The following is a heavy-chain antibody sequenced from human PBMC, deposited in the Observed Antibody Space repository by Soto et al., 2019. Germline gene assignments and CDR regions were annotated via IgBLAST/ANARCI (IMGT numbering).Heavy chain of an antibody. D-gene: IGHD3-3*02. CDR1: GFTFSDYV. V-gene: IGHV3-30*14. Sequence: QVRLVESGGGVVQPGTSLRLSCAASGFTFSDYVIHWVRQAAGKGLEWVAAMTYDGATEYYADSVKGQLTMSRDNSKRALSLQMNSLRTQDTAVYYCARVRISIAVNDALDVWGQGTTVTVSS. CDR3: ARVRISIAVNDALDV. J-gene: IGHJ3*01. CDR2: MTYDGATE.